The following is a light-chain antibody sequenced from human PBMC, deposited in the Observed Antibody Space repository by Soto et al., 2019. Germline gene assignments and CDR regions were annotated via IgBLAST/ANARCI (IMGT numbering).Light chain of an antibody. CDR3: QQYFVYPWT. CDR2: KAS. CDR1: QSINDW. V-gene: IGKV1-5*03. Sequence: DIQMTQYPSTLSASVGDRVTITCRASQSINDWLAWYQQKTGKAPNLLIYKASSLQSGVPSRFSGSGSGTEFTLTISSLQPDDFATFYCQQYFVYPWTFGQGTKVELK. J-gene: IGKJ1*01.